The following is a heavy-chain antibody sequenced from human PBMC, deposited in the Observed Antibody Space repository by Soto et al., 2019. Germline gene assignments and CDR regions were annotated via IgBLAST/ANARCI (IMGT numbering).Heavy chain of an antibody. CDR1: GYTFTSYG. J-gene: IGHJ5*02. D-gene: IGHD3-3*01. V-gene: IGHV1-18*01. Sequence: ASVKVSCKASGYTFTSYGISWVRQAPGQGLEWMGWISAYNGNTNYAQKLQGRVTMTTYTSTSTAYMELRSLRSDDTAVYYCARGTLHYAFWSGYLSPLDPWGQGTLVTVSS. CDR3: ARGTLHYAFWSGYLSPLDP. CDR2: ISAYNGNT.